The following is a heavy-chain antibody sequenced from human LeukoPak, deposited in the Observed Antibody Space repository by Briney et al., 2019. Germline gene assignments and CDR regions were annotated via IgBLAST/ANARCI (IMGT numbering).Heavy chain of an antibody. D-gene: IGHD3-16*01. Sequence: GGSLRLSCAASGFTFSNYWMSWVRQAPGKGLEWVANINQDGSEKYYVGSVKGRFTISRDNAKNSLYLQMNSLSAEDTAVYYCARGYRLNWGQGALVTVSP. V-gene: IGHV3-7*01. CDR2: INQDGSEK. CDR1: GFTFSNYW. CDR3: ARGYRLN. J-gene: IGHJ4*02.